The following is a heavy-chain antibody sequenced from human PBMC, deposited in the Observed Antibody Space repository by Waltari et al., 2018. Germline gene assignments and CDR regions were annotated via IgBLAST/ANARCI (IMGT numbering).Heavy chain of an antibody. V-gene: IGHV1-69*05. J-gene: IGHJ3*02. Sequence: QVQLVQSGAEVKKPGSSVTVSCKASGGTFSSYAISWVRQAPGQGLEWMGGIIPIFGTANYAQKFQGRVTITTDESTSTAYMELSSLRSEDTAVYYCARDEDYYDSSGYPDAFDIWGQGTMVTVSS. CDR2: IIPIFGTA. D-gene: IGHD3-22*01. CDR3: ARDEDYYDSSGYPDAFDI. CDR1: GGTFSSYA.